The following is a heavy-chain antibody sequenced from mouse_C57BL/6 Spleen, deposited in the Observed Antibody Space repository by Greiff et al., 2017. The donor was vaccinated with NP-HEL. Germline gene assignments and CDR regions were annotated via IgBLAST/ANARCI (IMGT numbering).Heavy chain of an antibody. CDR2: IWSGGST. CDR3: ARKFDRGAMDY. Sequence: QVQLKESGPGLVQPSQSLSITCAVSGFSLTSYGVHWVRQSPGKGLEWLGVIWSGGSTDYNAAFISRLSISKNKSKSQVFFKMNSLQADDTTKYYCARKFDRGAMDYWGQGTSVTVSS. J-gene: IGHJ4*01. V-gene: IGHV2-2*01. CDR1: GFSLTSYG.